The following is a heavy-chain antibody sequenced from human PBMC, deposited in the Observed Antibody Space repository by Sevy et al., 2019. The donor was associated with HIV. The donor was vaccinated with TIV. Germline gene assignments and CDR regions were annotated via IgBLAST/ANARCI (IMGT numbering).Heavy chain of an antibody. CDR1: GFTFNNAW. Sequence: GGSLRLSCAASGFTFNNAWMTWVRQAPGKGLEWVGRIKSKTDGGTTDYAAPVKGRFSISRDDSQNTLYLQMNSLKTEDTAVYYCTTKSDFWSGFQYFDHWGQGTLVTVSS. V-gene: IGHV3-15*01. CDR3: TTKSDFWSGFQYFDH. J-gene: IGHJ1*01. CDR2: IKSKTDGGTT. D-gene: IGHD3-3*01.